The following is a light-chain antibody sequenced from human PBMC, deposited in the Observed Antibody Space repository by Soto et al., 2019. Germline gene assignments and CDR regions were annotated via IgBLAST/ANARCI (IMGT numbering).Light chain of an antibody. V-gene: IGKV1-5*01. CDR3: QQYDNYPLT. J-gene: IGKJ4*01. CDR2: DAS. Sequence: DIQMTQSPSTLSASVGDRVTITCRASQSVRSLLAWYQQKPGRAPKFLIYDASSLESGVPSRFSGSGSGTEFTLTISNLQPDDFATYYCQQYDNYPLTFGGGTKVEI. CDR1: QSVRSL.